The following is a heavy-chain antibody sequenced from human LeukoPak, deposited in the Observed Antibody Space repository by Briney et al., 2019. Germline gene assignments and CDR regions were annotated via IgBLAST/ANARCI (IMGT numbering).Heavy chain of an antibody. CDR3: ARLSSTTTILDY. CDR2: IYYSRST. D-gene: IGHD2-2*01. Sequence: PSETLSLTCTVSGGSISSSTDYWGWIRQSPGKGLEWIGSIYYSRSTNYNPSLKSRVTISVDTSKNQFSLKLSSVTAADTAVYYCARLSSTTTILDYWGQGTLVTASS. J-gene: IGHJ4*02. V-gene: IGHV4-39*01. CDR1: GGSISSSTDY.